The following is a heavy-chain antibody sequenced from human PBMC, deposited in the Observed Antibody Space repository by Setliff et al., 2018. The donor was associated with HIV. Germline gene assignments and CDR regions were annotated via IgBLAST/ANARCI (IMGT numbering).Heavy chain of an antibody. CDR1: GFTFTTSA. D-gene: IGHD2-2*01. CDR2: ISGSGDIT. V-gene: IGHV3-23*01. Sequence: GGSLRLSCAATGFTFTTSAMSWVRQAPGKGLEWVSVISGSGDITKFADSVKGRFTTSRDNSKNTVYVQMNSLRSEDTAVYYCAKEDQRVTSVDYWGQGTPVTVS. J-gene: IGHJ4*02. CDR3: AKEDQRVTSVDY.